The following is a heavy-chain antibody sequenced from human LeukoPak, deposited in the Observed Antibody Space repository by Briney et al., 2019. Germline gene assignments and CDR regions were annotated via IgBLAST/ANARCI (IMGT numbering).Heavy chain of an antibody. D-gene: IGHD6-13*01. CDR2: FDPEDGET. Sequence: ASVKVSCKVSGYTLTELSMHWVRQAPGKGLEWIGGFDPEDGETIYAQKFQGRVTMTEDTSTDTAYMELSSLRSEDTAVYYCATGPAGTYYYYGMDVWGQGTTVTVSS. CDR3: ATGPAGTYYYYGMDV. V-gene: IGHV1-24*01. CDR1: GYTLTELS. J-gene: IGHJ6*02.